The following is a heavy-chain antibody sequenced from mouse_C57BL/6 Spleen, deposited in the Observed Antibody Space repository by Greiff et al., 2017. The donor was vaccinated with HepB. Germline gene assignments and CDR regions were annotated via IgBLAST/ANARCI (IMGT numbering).Heavy chain of an antibody. Sequence: QVQLKQPGAELVRPGSSVKLSCKASGYTFTSYWMHWVKQRPIQGLEWIGNIDPSDSETHYNQKFKGKATLTVDKSSSTAYMQLSSLTSEDSAVYYCAINPPGNPFAYWGQGTLVTVSA. J-gene: IGHJ3*01. V-gene: IGHV1-52*01. CDR1: GYTFTSYW. CDR3: AINPPGNPFAY. CDR2: IDPSDSET. D-gene: IGHD2-1*01.